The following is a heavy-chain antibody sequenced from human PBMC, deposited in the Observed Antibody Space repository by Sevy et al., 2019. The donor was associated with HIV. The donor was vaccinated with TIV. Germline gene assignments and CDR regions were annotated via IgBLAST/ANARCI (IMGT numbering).Heavy chain of an antibody. J-gene: IGHJ4*02. CDR3: VRDDRDGYFEY. V-gene: IGHV1-2*02. CDR1: GYTFTGYY. CDR2: INPDSGGP. Sequence: GSVKVSCKASGYTFTGYYMHWMRQAPGQGLEWMGWINPDSGGPIYVSKFQGRVTLTRDTSISTAYMDLSRLKSDDTAVYYCVRDDRDGYFEYWGQGTLVTVSS.